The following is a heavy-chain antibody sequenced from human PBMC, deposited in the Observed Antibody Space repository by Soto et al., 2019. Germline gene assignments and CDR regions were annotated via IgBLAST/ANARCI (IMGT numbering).Heavy chain of an antibody. CDR1: GGTISGYY. CDR3: ARGRRFSDWFDP. D-gene: IGHD3-3*01. J-gene: IGHJ5*02. Sequence: SETLSLTCSVSGGTISGYYWTWIRQPAGKGLEWIGRIYSSGNTKYNPSLQSRVTMSLDTSNNQFSLRLTSVTAADTAVYYCARGRRFSDWFDPWGQGTLVTVSS. CDR2: IYSSGNT. V-gene: IGHV4-4*07.